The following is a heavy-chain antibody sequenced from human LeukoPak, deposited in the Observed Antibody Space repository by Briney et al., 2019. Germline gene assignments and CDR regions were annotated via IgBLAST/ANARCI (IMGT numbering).Heavy chain of an antibody. CDR1: GGTFSINA. Sequence: SVKVSCKASGGTFSINAITWVRQAPGQGLEWMGGIIPMSETPKYTQRFQGRVTITTDESTNTAYMELSSLRSEDTAVYYCATGSGGYSYGPFDYWGQGTLVTVSS. J-gene: IGHJ4*02. CDR2: IIPMSETP. D-gene: IGHD5-18*01. V-gene: IGHV1-69*05. CDR3: ATGSGGYSYGPFDY.